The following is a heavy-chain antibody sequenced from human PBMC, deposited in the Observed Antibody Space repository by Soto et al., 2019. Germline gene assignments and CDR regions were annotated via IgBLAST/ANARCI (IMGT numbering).Heavy chain of an antibody. D-gene: IGHD3-3*01. CDR1: GGTFSSYA. CDR3: ARDTIFGVVIQNYYGMDV. V-gene: IGHV1-69*13. CDR2: IIPIFGPA. J-gene: IGHJ6*02. Sequence: SVKVSCKASGGTFSSYAISWVRQAPGQGLEWMGGIIPIFGPANYAQKFQCRVAITADESTSTAYMELSSLRSEDTAVYYCARDTIFGVVIQNYYGMDVWGQGTTVTVSS.